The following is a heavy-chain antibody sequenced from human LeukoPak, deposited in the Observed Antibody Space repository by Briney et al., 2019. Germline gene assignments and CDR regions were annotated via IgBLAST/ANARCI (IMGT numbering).Heavy chain of an antibody. V-gene: IGHV1-3*04. Sequence: ASVKVSCKTSGYTFSSYAMHWVRQAPGQRLEWMGWINTGNGNTKYSQKFQGRVTITRDTSASTVYMELSSLRSEDTSVYYCARGSFYYFYGMGVWGQGTTVTVSS. CDR2: INTGNGNT. CDR1: GYTFSSYA. CDR3: ARGSFYYFYGMGV. J-gene: IGHJ6*02.